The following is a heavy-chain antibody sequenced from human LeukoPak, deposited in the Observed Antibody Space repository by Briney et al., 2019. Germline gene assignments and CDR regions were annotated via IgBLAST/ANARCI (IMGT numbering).Heavy chain of an antibody. CDR1: GFTVSNNY. CDR2: IYGGGSI. Sequence: GGSLRLSCAASGFTVSNNYMSWVRQAPGEGLEWVSVIYGGGSIYYADSVKGRFTISRDYSKNTLYLQMSSLRAEDTAVYYRARGGGSYYVIDYWGQGTLVTVSS. CDR3: ARGGGSYYVIDY. D-gene: IGHD1-26*01. V-gene: IGHV3-53*01. J-gene: IGHJ4*02.